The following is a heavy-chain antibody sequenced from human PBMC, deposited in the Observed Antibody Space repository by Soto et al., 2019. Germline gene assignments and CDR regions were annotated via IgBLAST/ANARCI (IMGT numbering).Heavy chain of an antibody. CDR2: IIPIFGTA. V-gene: IGHV1-69*06. Sequence: LEWMGGIIPIFGTANYAQKFQGRVTITADKSTSTAYMELSSLRSEDTAVYYCASDPRQGVPLTGYSSGWPSYYYYGMDVWGQGTTVTVPS. J-gene: IGHJ6*02. CDR3: ASDPRQGVPLTGYSSGWPSYYYYGMDV. D-gene: IGHD6-19*01.